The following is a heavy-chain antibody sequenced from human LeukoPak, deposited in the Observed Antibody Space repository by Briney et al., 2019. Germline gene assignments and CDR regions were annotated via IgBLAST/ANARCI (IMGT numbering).Heavy chain of an antibody. CDR2: ISTSSIYI. V-gene: IGHV3-21*01. J-gene: IGHJ5*02. Sequence: PGGSLRLSCAASGFTLSSYSMNWVRQAPGKGLEWVSSISTSSIYIYYAESVKGRFTISRDNARNSLYLQMNSLRAEDTAVYYCARGIEVVPVNKNWFDPWGQGTLVTVSS. CDR3: ARGIEVVPVNKNWFDP. D-gene: IGHD2-2*01. CDR1: GFTLSSYS.